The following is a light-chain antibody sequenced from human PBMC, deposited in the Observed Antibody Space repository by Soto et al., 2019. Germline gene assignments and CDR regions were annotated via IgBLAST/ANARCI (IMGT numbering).Light chain of an antibody. CDR1: QSISSY. J-gene: IGKJ1*01. Sequence: DIPMTQSPSSLTASVGDRVTITCRASQSISSYLNWYQQKPGKAPKLLIYAASSLQSGVPPRFSGSGSGTDFTFTISSLQPEDFASYYCQQSYSTPGTFGQGTKVEIK. V-gene: IGKV1-39*01. CDR2: AAS. CDR3: QQSYSTPGT.